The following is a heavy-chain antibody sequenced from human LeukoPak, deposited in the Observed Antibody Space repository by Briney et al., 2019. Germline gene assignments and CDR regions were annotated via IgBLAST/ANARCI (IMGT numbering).Heavy chain of an antibody. J-gene: IGHJ4*02. D-gene: IGHD3-10*01. V-gene: IGHV4-59*11. CDR1: GGSISNHY. CDR3: ARRTTIWFGENYYFDY. CDR2: IYYSGIS. Sequence: SETLSLTCTVSGGSISNHYWTWIRQSPGKGLEWIGYIYYSGISDYNPSLRSRVTMSVDTSKNQFSLKLNSLTAADTAVYYCARRTTIWFGENYYFDYWGQGTLVTVSS.